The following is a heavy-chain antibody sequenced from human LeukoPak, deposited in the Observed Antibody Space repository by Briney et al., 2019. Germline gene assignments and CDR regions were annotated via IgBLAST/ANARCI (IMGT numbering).Heavy chain of an antibody. Sequence: TGGSLRLSCAASGFTFSSYAMTWVRQAPGKGLQWVSSISGSGGSTYYADSVKGRFTISKSNSKNTVYLQMNSLRAEDTAVYYCAKVLRGLAYYGDYSDWGQGTPVTVSS. CDR1: GFTFSSYA. D-gene: IGHD4-17*01. CDR3: AKVLRGLAYYGDYSD. V-gene: IGHV3-23*01. J-gene: IGHJ4*02. CDR2: ISGSGGST.